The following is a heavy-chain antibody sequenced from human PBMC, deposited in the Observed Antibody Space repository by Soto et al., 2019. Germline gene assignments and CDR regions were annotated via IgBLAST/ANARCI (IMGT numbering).Heavy chain of an antibody. CDR3: AKTIHTAMAKTDYYYYGMDV. V-gene: IGHV3-30*18. CDR2: ISYDGSNK. CDR1: GFTFSSYG. D-gene: IGHD5-18*01. Sequence: PGGSLRLSCAASGFTFSSYGMHWVRQAPGKGLEWVAVISYDGSNKYYADSVKGRFTTSRDNSKNTLYLQMNSLRAEDTAVYYCAKTIHTAMAKTDYYYYGMDVWGQGTTVTVSS. J-gene: IGHJ6*02.